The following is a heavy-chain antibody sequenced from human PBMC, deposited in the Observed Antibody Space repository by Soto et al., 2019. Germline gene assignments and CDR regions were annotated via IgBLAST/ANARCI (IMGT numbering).Heavy chain of an antibody. Sequence: GGSLRLSCAASGFTFSNYAMSWVRQAPGKGLEWVSAISGSGGSTYYADSVKGRFTISRDNSKNTLYLQMNSLRAEDTAVYYCANIRSRSNYYYMDVWGKGTTVTVSS. CDR2: ISGSGGST. CDR1: GFTFSNYA. CDR3: ANIRSRSNYYYMDV. V-gene: IGHV3-23*01. J-gene: IGHJ6*03.